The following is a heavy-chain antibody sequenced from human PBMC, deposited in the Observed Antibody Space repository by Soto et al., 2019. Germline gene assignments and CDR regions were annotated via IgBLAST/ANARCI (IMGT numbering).Heavy chain of an antibody. J-gene: IGHJ6*03. D-gene: IGHD6-6*01. CDR1: GGTFSSYA. Sequence: QVQLVQSGAEVKKPGSSVKVSCKASGGTFSSYAINWVRQAPGQGLEWMGRIVPMFGIPNFAPKFQGRVTMTEETSTTTAYRDLRCLRSEHTAVYDCARGPYTSSSGEYYYYYMAVWGKGATVNVS. V-gene: IGHV1-69*02. CDR2: IVPMFGIP. CDR3: ARGPYTSSSGEYYYYYMAV.